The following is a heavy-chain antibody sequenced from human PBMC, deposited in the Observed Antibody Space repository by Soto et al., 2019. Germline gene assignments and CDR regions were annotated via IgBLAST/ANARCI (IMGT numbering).Heavy chain of an antibody. D-gene: IGHD3-10*01. CDR2: ISAGGRSI. J-gene: IGHJ3*02. CDR1: GFSFTSYT. V-gene: IGHV3-21*01. Sequence: EVQLVESRGGLVKPGGSLRVYCAASGFSFTSYTMNWVRQAPGKGLEWVASISAGGRSIYYADSLKGRSTVSRDNAKSSLYLQVNSLRADDTVVCHCARSTPGNPFDIWGQGTMVTVSS. CDR3: ARSTPGNPFDI.